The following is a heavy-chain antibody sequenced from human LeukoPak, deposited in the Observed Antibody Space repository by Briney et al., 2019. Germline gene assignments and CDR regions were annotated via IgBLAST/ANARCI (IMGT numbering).Heavy chain of an antibody. Sequence: GGSLRLTCAASGFTFSSYSMNWVGQAPAKGLEWVSYISSSSGTINYADSVKGRFTISGDNARNSLYLQMNSLRGEDTAVYYCARDLNYAFDYWVQGTLVTVSS. J-gene: IGHJ4*02. CDR1: GFTFSSYS. CDR3: ARDLNYAFDY. D-gene: IGHD1-7*01. V-gene: IGHV3-48*01. CDR2: ISSSSGTI.